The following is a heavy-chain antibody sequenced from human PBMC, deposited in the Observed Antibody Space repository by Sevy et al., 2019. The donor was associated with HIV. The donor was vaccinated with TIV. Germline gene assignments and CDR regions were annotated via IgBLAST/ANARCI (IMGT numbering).Heavy chain of an antibody. J-gene: IGHJ4*02. CDR3: TRQARGYGDYSNFDY. Sequence: GGSLRLSCAASGFTFSGSAMHWVRQASGKGLEWVGRIRSKANSYAAAYAASVKGRFTISRDDSKNKAYLQMNSLKTEDTAVYYCTRQARGYGDYSNFDYWGQGTLVTVSS. CDR2: IRSKANSYAA. D-gene: IGHD4-17*01. CDR1: GFTFSGSA. V-gene: IGHV3-73*01.